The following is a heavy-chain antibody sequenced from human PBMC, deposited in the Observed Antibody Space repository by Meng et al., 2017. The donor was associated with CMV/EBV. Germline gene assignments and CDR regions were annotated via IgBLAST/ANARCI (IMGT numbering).Heavy chain of an antibody. CDR3: ARGDYPYDFDY. Sequence: LSCAGYVFTFSMYWMHWVRQAPGKGLVWVSRINSDGSSTSYADSVKGRFTISRDNAKNTLYLQMNSLRAEDTAVYYCARGDYPYDFDYWGQGTLVTVSS. CDR1: VFTFSMYW. J-gene: IGHJ4*02. CDR2: INSDGSST. V-gene: IGHV3-74*01. D-gene: IGHD3-16*01.